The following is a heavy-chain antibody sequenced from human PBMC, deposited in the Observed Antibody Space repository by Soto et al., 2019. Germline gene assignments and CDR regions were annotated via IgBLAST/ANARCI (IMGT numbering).Heavy chain of an antibody. CDR1: GGSISSYY. CDR2: IYYSGST. V-gene: IGHV4-59*01. D-gene: IGHD3-22*01. J-gene: IGHJ4*02. CDR3: ARLSTYYYDSSGYYYGYYFDY. Sequence: SETLSLTCTVSGGSISSYYWSWIRQPPGKGLEWIGYIYYSGSTNYNPSLKSRVTISVYTSKNQFSLKLSSVTAAETAVYYCARLSTYYYDSSGYYYGYYFDYWGQGTLVTVSS.